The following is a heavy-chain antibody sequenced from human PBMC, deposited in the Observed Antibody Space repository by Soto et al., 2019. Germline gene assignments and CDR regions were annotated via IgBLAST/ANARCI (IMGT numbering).Heavy chain of an antibody. D-gene: IGHD6-19*01. V-gene: IGHV3-9*01. CDR1: GFTFDDYA. Sequence: EVQLVESGGGLVQPGRSLRLSCAASGFTFDDYAMHWVRQAPGKGLEWVSGISWNSGSIGYADSVTGRLTISRDNAKNPRYLQMNSLRAEDTALYFCAKGVAITVAGTIDNWGQGTLVSVSS. CDR3: AKGVAITVAGTIDN. J-gene: IGHJ4*02. CDR2: ISWNSGSI.